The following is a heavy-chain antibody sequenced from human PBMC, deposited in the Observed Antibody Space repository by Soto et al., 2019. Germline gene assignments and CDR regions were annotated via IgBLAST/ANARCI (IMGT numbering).Heavy chain of an antibody. J-gene: IGHJ4*02. D-gene: IGHD3-3*01. V-gene: IGHV5-51*01. Sequence: GESLKISCKRSGYNFAGYWLAWVRQMPGTGLELMGIIYPSDSDTRYRPSFQGQVTISADKSISSAYLQWSSLRASDTAMYYCARGGVSTRTFDYWGQGTPVTSPQ. CDR3: ARGGVSTRTFDY. CDR2: IYPSDSDT. CDR1: GYNFAGYW.